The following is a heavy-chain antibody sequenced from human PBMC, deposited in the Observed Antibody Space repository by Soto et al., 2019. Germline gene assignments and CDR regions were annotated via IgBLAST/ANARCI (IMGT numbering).Heavy chain of an antibody. Sequence: GGSLRLSCAASGFTFSSYAMSWVRQAPGKGLEWVSAISGSGGSTYYADSVKGRFTISRDNSKNTLYLQMNSLRAEDTVVYYCAKEGYSSSWYVHYYYYYMDVWGKGTTVTVSS. J-gene: IGHJ6*03. V-gene: IGHV3-23*01. CDR2: ISGSGGST. D-gene: IGHD6-13*01. CDR3: AKEGYSSSWYVHYYYYYMDV. CDR1: GFTFSSYA.